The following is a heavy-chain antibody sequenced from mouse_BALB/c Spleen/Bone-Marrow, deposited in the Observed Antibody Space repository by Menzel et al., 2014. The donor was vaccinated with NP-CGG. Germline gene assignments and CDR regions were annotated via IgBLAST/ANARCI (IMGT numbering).Heavy chain of an antibody. CDR2: ISNLACSI. CDR3: AREDDYKGTFAY. Sequence: EVQGVESGGGLVQPGGSRKLSCAASGFTFSDYGMAWVRQAPGKGPEWVAFISNLACSIYYADTVTGRFTISRENAKNTLYLEMSSLRSEDTAMYYCAREDDYKGTFAYWGQGTLVTVSA. CDR1: GFTFSDYG. J-gene: IGHJ3*01. V-gene: IGHV5-15*02. D-gene: IGHD2-4*01.